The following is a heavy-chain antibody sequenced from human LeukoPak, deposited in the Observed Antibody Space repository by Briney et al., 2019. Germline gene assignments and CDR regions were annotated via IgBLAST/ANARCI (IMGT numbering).Heavy chain of an antibody. J-gene: IGHJ4*02. CDR2: IKQDGSEK. CDR1: GFTFSSYW. V-gene: IGHV3-7*01. CDR3: AKDPSRDLAQDY. Sequence: PGGSLRLSCAASGFTFSSYWMSWVRQAPGKGLEWVANIKQDGSEKYYVDSVKGRFTISRDNAKNSQYLQMNSLRAEDTAVYYCAKDPSRDLAQDYWGQGTLVTVSS. D-gene: IGHD3-3*02.